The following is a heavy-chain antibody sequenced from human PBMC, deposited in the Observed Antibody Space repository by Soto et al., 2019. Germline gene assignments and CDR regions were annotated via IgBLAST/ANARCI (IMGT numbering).Heavy chain of an antibody. Sequence: QIQLVQSAAEVKKPGASVKVSCKTSGYTFVSYGISWVRQAPGQGLEWMGWISPYNGNTNFAQRFRGRVTLTTDTSTDIVYMDLGSLKSDDTAGSYCARDQNFFDSSGYYDHWGQGTLITVSS. CDR2: ISPYNGNT. CDR1: GYTFVSYG. J-gene: IGHJ5*02. V-gene: IGHV1-18*04. D-gene: IGHD3-22*01. CDR3: ARDQNFFDSSGYYDH.